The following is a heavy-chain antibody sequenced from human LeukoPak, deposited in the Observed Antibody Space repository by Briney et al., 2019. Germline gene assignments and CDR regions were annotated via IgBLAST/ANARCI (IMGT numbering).Heavy chain of an antibody. V-gene: IGHV4-39*07. CDR1: GGSISSSSYY. CDR2: IYYSGST. Sequence: SETLPLTCTISGGSISSSSYYWGWIRQPPGKGLEWIGSIYYSGSTYYNPSLKSRVTISVDTSKNQFSLKLSSVTAADTAVYYCASYGDYGGAHFDYWGQGTLVTVSS. J-gene: IGHJ4*02. D-gene: IGHD4-17*01. CDR3: ASYGDYGGAHFDY.